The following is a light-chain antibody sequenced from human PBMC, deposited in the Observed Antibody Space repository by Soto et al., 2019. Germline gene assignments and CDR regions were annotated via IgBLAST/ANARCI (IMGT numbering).Light chain of an antibody. CDR3: QQYNNWPRT. V-gene: IGKV3-15*01. J-gene: IGKJ1*01. CDR1: QSVSSN. Sequence: IVMTQAPATLSVSPRERATLSCSASQSVSSNLAWYQQKPGQAPSLLIYGASTRATGIPARFSGSGSGTEFTLTISRLQSEDFAVYYCQQYNNWPRTFGQGTKVDIK. CDR2: GAS.